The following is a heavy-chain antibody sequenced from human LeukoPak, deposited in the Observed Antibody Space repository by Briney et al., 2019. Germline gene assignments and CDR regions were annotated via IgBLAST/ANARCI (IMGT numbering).Heavy chain of an antibody. Sequence: PGRSLRLSCAASGFTFSSYGMHWVRQAPGKGLEWVAVISYDGSNKYYADSVKGRFTISRDNSKNTLYLQMNSLRAEDTAVYYCAKSGAMVTGSFFDYWGQGTLVTVSS. J-gene: IGHJ4*02. CDR2: ISYDGSNK. V-gene: IGHV3-30*18. D-gene: IGHD2-21*02. CDR1: GFTFSSYG. CDR3: AKSGAMVTGSFFDY.